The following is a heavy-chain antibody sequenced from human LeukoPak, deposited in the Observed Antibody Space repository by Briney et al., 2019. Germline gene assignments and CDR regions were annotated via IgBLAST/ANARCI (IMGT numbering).Heavy chain of an antibody. J-gene: IGHJ5*02. D-gene: IGHD5-18*01. CDR2: INPSGGST. Sequence: ASVKPSCKASGYTFTSYYMHWVGQSPRQRGEWRGIINPSGGSTSYAQKFQGRVTMTRDTSTSTVYMELSSLRSEDTAVYYCARDASVDTAMAHNWFDPWGQGTLVTVSS. CDR3: ARDASVDTAMAHNWFDP. V-gene: IGHV1-46*01. CDR1: GYTFTSYY.